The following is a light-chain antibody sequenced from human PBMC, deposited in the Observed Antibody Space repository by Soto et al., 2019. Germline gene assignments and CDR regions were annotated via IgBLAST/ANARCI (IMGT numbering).Light chain of an antibody. V-gene: IGLV7-46*01. CDR3: LLSYSGARV. CDR1: TGAVTSGHF. Sequence: QAVVTQEPSLTVSPGGTVTLTCGSSTGAVTSGHFPYWFQQKPGQAPRTLVYDTHIKYSWTPARFSGSLLGGKAALTLSGAQPEDEADYYCLLSYSGARVFGGGTKLTVL. CDR2: DTH. J-gene: IGLJ2*01.